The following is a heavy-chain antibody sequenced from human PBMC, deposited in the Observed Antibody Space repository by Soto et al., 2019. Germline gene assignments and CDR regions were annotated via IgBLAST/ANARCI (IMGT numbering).Heavy chain of an antibody. CDR2: VYYGGST. CDR1: GGSISSSSYY. V-gene: IGHV4-39*01. Sequence: SETLSLTCTVSGGSISSSSYYWGWIRQPPGKGLAWIGNVYYGGSTYYNPSLKSRVTISVETSKSQFSLKLSSVTAADTAVYYCAGGDYYHSSGYYFFYYTMDVRGPGTTVTVSS. D-gene: IGHD3-22*01. J-gene: IGHJ6*02. CDR3: AGGDYYHSSGYYFFYYTMDV.